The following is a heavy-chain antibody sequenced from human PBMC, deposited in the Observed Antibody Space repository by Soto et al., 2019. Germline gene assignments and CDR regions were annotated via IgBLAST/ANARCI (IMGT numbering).Heavy chain of an antibody. J-gene: IGHJ3*02. CDR3: ARVKRVSYYYDSSGYRGRAFDI. CDR2: IYPNSGGT. Sequence: ASVKVSCKAAGYTFTGYYMRLVRQAPGQGLAWMGGIYPNSGGTNYAQKFQGRVIMTRDTSISTAYMELSRLRSDDTAVYYCARVKRVSYYYDSSGYRGRAFDIWGQGTMVTVSS. V-gene: IGHV1-2*02. CDR1: GYTFTGYY. D-gene: IGHD3-22*01.